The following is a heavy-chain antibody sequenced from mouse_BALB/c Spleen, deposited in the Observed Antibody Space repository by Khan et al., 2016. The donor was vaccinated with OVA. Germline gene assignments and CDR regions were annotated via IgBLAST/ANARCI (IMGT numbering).Heavy chain of an antibody. CDR1: GYVFSSYW. Sequence: QVQLKQSGAELVRPGSSVKISCKASGYVFSSYWMNWVKQRPGQSLEWIGQIYPGDGDTKYNGKFKGKVTLTADKSSSTAYMQISSLTSEDSAVYFCARSGYDFFAYWGQGTLVTGSA. CDR3: ARSGYDFFAY. V-gene: IGHV1-80*01. J-gene: IGHJ3*01. CDR2: IYPGDGDT. D-gene: IGHD2-14*01.